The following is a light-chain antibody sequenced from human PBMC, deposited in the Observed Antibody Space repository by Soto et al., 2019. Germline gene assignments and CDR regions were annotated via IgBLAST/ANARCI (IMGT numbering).Light chain of an antibody. CDR2: RVS. Sequence: DVVMTQSPLSLPVALGQPASISCRSSQSLAYSDGNSNLNWFLQRPGQSPRRLIYRVSNRDSGVRDRFSGSGSGTDFTLKISRVEAEDVGVYYCMQGTHWPPTFGQGTKVEIK. CDR1: QSLAYSDGNSN. J-gene: IGKJ1*01. V-gene: IGKV2-30*01. CDR3: MQGTHWPPT.